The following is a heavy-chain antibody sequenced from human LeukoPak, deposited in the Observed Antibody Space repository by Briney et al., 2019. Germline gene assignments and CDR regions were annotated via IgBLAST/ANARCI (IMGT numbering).Heavy chain of an antibody. J-gene: IGHJ4*02. CDR2: IYDSGST. Sequence: SETLSLTCTVSGGSIRSSYYYWGWIRQPPGKGLEWIGSIYDSGSTYYNPSLKSRVTMSVDTSKSQFSLKLSSVTAVDTAVYYCARTGGAAAGIFDYWGQGTLVTVSS. D-gene: IGHD6-13*01. CDR1: GGSIRSSYYY. V-gene: IGHV4-39*07. CDR3: ARTGGAAAGIFDY.